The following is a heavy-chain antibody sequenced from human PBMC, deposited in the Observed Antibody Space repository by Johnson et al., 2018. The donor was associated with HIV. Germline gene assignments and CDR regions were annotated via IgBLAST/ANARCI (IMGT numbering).Heavy chain of an antibody. Sequence: EVQLVESGGGVVRPGGSLRLSCAASGFTVSSNYMSWVRQAPGKGLEWVANIKQDGSEKYYVDSVKGRFTISRDNAKNSLYLQMNSLRAEDTAVYYCAKIRITMIVVVEGVDAFDIWGQGTMVTVSS. CDR3: AKIRITMIVVVEGVDAFDI. CDR1: GFTVSSNY. CDR2: IKQDGSEK. V-gene: IGHV3-7*02. D-gene: IGHD3-22*01. J-gene: IGHJ3*02.